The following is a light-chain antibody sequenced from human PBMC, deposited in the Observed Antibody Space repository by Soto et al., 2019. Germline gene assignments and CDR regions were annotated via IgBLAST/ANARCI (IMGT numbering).Light chain of an antibody. V-gene: IGKV3-15*01. CDR3: QQRSNWHRIT. Sequence: EIVMTQSPATLSVSPGERVTLSCRASQSVSSYLAWYQQKPGQAPRLLIYDASSRATGIPVRFSGSGSGTEFTLTISSLQYEDFGVYYCQQRSNWHRITFGQGTRLEIK. CDR2: DAS. CDR1: QSVSSY. J-gene: IGKJ5*01.